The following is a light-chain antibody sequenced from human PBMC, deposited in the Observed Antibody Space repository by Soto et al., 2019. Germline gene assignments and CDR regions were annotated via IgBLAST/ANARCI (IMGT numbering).Light chain of an antibody. V-gene: IGKV3-20*01. Sequence: EIVLTQSPGTLSLSPGERSTLSCMASQSVSNNYLAWYQQKPGQAPRLLIYGASNRATGITDRFSGSGSGTDFTLTISRLEPEDFATYYCQQLNSYPITVGQGTRLDIK. CDR1: QSVSNNY. CDR3: QQLNSYPIT. CDR2: GAS. J-gene: IGKJ5*01.